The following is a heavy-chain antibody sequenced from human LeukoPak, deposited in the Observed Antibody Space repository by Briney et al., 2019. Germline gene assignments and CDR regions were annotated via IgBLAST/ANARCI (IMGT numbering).Heavy chain of an antibody. Sequence: ASVKVSCKVSGYTLTELSMHWVRQAPGKGLEWMGGFDPEDGETIYAQRFQGRVTMTEDTSTDTAYMELSSLRSEDTAVYYCATTGMSIFGVVPFDYWGQGTLVTVSS. J-gene: IGHJ4*02. D-gene: IGHD3-3*01. CDR3: ATTGMSIFGVVPFDY. CDR2: FDPEDGET. V-gene: IGHV1-24*01. CDR1: GYTLTELS.